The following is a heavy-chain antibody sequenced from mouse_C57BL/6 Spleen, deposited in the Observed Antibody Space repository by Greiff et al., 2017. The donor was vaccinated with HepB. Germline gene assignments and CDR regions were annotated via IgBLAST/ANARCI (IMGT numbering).Heavy chain of an antibody. D-gene: IGHD2-1*01. V-gene: IGHV1-55*01. CDR2: IYPGSGST. CDR1: GYTFTSYW. J-gene: IGHJ3*01. CDR3: ARHLIYYGRFAY. Sequence: VQLQQPGAELVKPGASVKMSCKASGYTFTSYWITWVKQRPGQGLEWIGDIYPGSGSTNYNEKFKSKATLTVDTSSSTAYMQLSSLTSEDSAVYYCARHLIYYGRFAYWGQGTLVTVSA.